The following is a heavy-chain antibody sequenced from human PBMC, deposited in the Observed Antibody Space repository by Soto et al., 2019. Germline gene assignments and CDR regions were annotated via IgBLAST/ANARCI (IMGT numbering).Heavy chain of an antibody. J-gene: IGHJ6*03. Sequence: GASVKVSCKASGYTFTSYDINWVRQATGQGLEWMGWMNPNSGNTGYAQKFQGRVTMTRNTSISTAYMELSSLRSEDTAVYYCARGFGGYGIYYYYYMDVWGKGTTVTVSS. V-gene: IGHV1-8*01. CDR3: ARGFGGYGIYYYYYMDV. D-gene: IGHD5-12*01. CDR1: GYTFTSYD. CDR2: MNPNSGNT.